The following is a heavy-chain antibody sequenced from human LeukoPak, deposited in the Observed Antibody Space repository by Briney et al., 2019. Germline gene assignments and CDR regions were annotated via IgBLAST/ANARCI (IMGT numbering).Heavy chain of an antibody. CDR1: DYSISNGYF. V-gene: IGHV4-38-2*02. CDR3: AREVYYDSSGYYYFDY. CDR2: IYHSGNT. J-gene: IGHJ4*02. Sequence: SEALSLTCTVSDYSISNGYFWGWIRQPPGKGLEWIASIYHSGNTYYNPSLRGRVTISVETSKNQFSLRLSSVTAADTAVYYCAREVYYDSSGYYYFDYWGQGTLVTVSS. D-gene: IGHD3-22*01.